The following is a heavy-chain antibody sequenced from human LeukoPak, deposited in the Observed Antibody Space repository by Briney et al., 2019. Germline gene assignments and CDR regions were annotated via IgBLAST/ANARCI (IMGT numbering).Heavy chain of an antibody. CDR2: IYHSGST. CDR3: ARGVAAAGTSAEYLQH. D-gene: IGHD6-13*01. V-gene: IGHV4-59*01. CDR1: GGSISSSY. Sequence: PSETLSLTRTVAGGSISSSYWSWIRQPPGKGLEWIGYIYHSGSTSYNPSLKSRVTISVDTSKNQFSLKLRSVTAADTAVYYCARGVAAAGTSAEYLQHWGQGTLVTVSS. J-gene: IGHJ1*01.